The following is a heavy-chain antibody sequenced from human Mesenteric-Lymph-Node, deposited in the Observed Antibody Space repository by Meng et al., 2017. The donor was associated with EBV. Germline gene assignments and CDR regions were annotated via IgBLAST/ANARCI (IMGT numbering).Heavy chain of an antibody. D-gene: IGHD1-26*01. CDR1: GFTFSSYW. CDR2: INTYGSRT. Sequence: EVQLVESGGGLVQPGWSLSLSCAASGFTFSSYWMHWVRQAPGKGLVWVSHINTYGSRTDYADSVKGRFTISRDNAKNTLSLQMNSLRAEDTAVYYCTSDLGGATDFWGQGTLVTVSS. J-gene: IGHJ4*02. CDR3: TSDLGGATDF. V-gene: IGHV3-74*01.